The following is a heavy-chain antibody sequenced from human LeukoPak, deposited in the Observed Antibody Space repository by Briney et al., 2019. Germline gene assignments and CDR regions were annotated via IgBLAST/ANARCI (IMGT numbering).Heavy chain of an antibody. CDR1: GDSVSINRGA. CDR2: TYYVHKWYN. J-gene: IGHJ4*02. CDR3: ARGWLQSYFGY. Sequence: SPTLSLTCAISGDSVSINRGAWIWLRQSPSRGLEWLGRTYYVHKWYNNYAVSVKRRITIIPDTSNNQFSLQLTSVTPEDTAVYYCARGWLQSYFGYWGQGTLV. D-gene: IGHD5-24*01. V-gene: IGHV6-1*01.